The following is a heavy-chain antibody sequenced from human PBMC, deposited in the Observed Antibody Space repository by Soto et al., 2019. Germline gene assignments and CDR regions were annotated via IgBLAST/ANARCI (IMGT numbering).Heavy chain of an antibody. CDR1: GGSISSRGYY. J-gene: IGHJ4*02. CDR3: ARTENYDYVWGSYRPSIRTYFDY. CDR2: IYYSGST. D-gene: IGHD3-16*02. V-gene: IGHV4-39*01. Sequence: SETLSLSCTVSGGSISSRGYYWGWIRQPPGKGLEWIGSIYYSGSTYYNPSLKSRVTISVDTSKNQFSLKLSSVTAADTAVYYCARTENYDYVWGSYRPSIRTYFDYWGQRTLVTVSS.